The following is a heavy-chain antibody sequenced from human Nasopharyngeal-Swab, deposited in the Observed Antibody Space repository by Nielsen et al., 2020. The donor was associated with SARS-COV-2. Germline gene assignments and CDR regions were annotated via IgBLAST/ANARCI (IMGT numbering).Heavy chain of an antibody. V-gene: IGHV3-9*01. CDR2: ISWNSGSI. D-gene: IGHD6-6*01. CDR3: ASLSGSSSAYYYYMDV. J-gene: IGHJ6*03. Sequence: SLKISCAASGFTFDDYAMHWVRQAPGKGLEWVSGISWNSGSIGYAGSAKGRFTISRDNAKNSLYLQMNSLRAEDTALYYCASLSGSSSAYYYYMDVWGKGTTVTVSS. CDR1: GFTFDDYA.